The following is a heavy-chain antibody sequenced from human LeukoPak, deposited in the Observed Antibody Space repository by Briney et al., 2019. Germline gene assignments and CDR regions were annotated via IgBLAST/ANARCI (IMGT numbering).Heavy chain of an antibody. J-gene: IGHJ4*02. D-gene: IGHD6-13*01. CDR3: AKGGSSSWYTDYFDF. Sequence: GGSLRLSCAASGFTFSSYAMSWVRQAPGKGLERVSAISGSGGSTYYADSVKGRFTISRDNSKNTLYLQMNSLRAEDTAVYYCAKGGSSSWYTDYFDFWGQGTLVTVSS. CDR1: GFTFSSYA. CDR2: ISGSGGST. V-gene: IGHV3-23*01.